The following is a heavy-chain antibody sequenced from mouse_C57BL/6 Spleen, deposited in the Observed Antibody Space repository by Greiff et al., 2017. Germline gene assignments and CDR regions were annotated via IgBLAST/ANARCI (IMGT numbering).Heavy chain of an antibody. D-gene: IGHD1-1*01. CDR3: ARGFYSTGRSSGYFDV. V-gene: IGHV1-64*01. J-gene: IGHJ1*03. CDR2: IYPKSGSI. CDR1: GYTFTSYW. Sequence: VQLQQSGAELVKPGASVKLSCKASGYTFTSYWMHWVQQRPGQGLEWIGLIYPKSGSIKYNEKFKSKATLTVDKSSSPAYMQLSSLTSEDSAVYYCARGFYSTGRSSGYFDVWGTGTTVTVSS.